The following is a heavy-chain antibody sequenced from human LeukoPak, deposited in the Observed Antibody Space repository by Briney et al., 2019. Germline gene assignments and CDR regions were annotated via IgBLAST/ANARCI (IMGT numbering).Heavy chain of an antibody. Sequence: WASVKVSCKASGYTFTSYYMHWVRQAPGQGLEWMGIINPSGGSTSYAQKFQGRVTMTRDTSTSTVYMELSSLRSEDTAVYYCAREAYCGGDCSPDFDYWGQGTLVTVSS. D-gene: IGHD2-21*02. J-gene: IGHJ4*02. V-gene: IGHV1-46*01. CDR1: GYTFTSYY. CDR3: AREAYCGGDCSPDFDY. CDR2: INPSGGST.